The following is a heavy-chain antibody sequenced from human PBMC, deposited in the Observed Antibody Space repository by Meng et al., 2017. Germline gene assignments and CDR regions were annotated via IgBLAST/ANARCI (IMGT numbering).Heavy chain of an antibody. J-gene: IGHJ1*01. CDR2: ISSSGSTI. CDR1: GFTFSSYE. CDR3: ARVGSSSWYYGSAVAAEYFQH. D-gene: IGHD6-13*01. V-gene: IGHV3-48*03. Sequence: GEFLKTSCAASGFTFSSYEMNWVRQAPGKGLEWVPYISSSGSTIYYADSVKGRFTISRDNAKNSLYLQMNSLRAEDTAVYYCARVGSSSWYYGSAVAAEYFQHWGQGTLVTVSS.